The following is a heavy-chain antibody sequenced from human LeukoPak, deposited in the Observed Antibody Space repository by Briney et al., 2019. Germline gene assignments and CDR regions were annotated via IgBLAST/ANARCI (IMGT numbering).Heavy chain of an antibody. D-gene: IGHD4-17*01. CDR3: ASLLDYGDSYYFDY. Sequence: SVKVSCKASGGTFSSYAISWVRQAPGQGLEWMGGIIPIFGTANYAQKFQGRVTITADEFTSTAYMELSSLRSEDTAVYYCASLLDYGDSYYFDYWGQGTLVTVSS. V-gene: IGHV1-69*13. CDR1: GGTFSSYA. CDR2: IIPIFGTA. J-gene: IGHJ4*02.